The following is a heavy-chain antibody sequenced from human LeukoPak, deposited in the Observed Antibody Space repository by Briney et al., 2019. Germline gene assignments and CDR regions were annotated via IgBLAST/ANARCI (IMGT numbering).Heavy chain of an antibody. Sequence: PGGSLRLSCAASGFTFSNAWMSWVRQAPGKRLEWVGRIKSKTDGGTTDYAAPVKGRFTISRDDSKNTLYLQMNSLKTEDTAVYYCTTDNYYDSTLDYWGQGTLVTVSS. V-gene: IGHV3-15*01. J-gene: IGHJ4*02. D-gene: IGHD3-22*01. CDR2: IKSKTDGGTT. CDR3: TTDNYYDSTLDY. CDR1: GFTFSNAW.